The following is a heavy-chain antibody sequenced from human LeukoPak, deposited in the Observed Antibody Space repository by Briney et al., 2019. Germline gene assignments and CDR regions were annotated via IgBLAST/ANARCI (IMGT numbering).Heavy chain of an antibody. Sequence: GGSLRLSCAASGFTFSSYSMNWVRQAPGKGLEGVSSISSSSSYIYYADSVKGRFTISRDNAKNSLYLQMNSLRAEDTAVYYCARVTGYYYCSGYIHYWGQGTLVTVSS. D-gene: IGHD3-22*01. CDR3: ARVTGYYYCSGYIHY. V-gene: IGHV3-21*01. CDR1: GFTFSSYS. J-gene: IGHJ4*02. CDR2: ISSSSSYI.